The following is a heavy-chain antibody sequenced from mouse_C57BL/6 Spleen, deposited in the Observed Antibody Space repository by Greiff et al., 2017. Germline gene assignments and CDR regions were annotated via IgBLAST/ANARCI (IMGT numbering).Heavy chain of an antibody. CDR1: GYTFTDHT. CDR3: ARVEFITTVEFAY. CDR2: IYPRDGST. Sequence: LQESDAELVKPGASVTISCKVSGYTFTDHTIHWMKQRPEQGLEWIGYIYPRDGSTKYNEKFKGKATLTADKSSSTAYMQLNSLTSEDSAVYFCARVEFITTVEFAYWGQGTLVTVSA. J-gene: IGHJ3*01. D-gene: IGHD1-1*01. V-gene: IGHV1-78*01.